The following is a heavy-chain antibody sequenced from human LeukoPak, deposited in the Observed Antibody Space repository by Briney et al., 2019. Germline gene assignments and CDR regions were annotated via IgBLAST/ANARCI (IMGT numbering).Heavy chain of an antibody. D-gene: IGHD3-3*01. CDR2: ISSSSSTI. V-gene: IGHV3-48*01. CDR1: GFTFSSYS. J-gene: IGHJ6*02. CDR3: ARDTHPNYDFWSGYPIYYYGMDV. Sequence: GGSLKLSCAASGFTFSSYSMNWVRQAPGKGLEWVSYISSSSSTIYYADSVKGRFTISRDNAKNSLYLQMNSLRAEDTAVYYCARDTHPNYDFWSGYPIYYYGMDVWGQGTTVTVSS.